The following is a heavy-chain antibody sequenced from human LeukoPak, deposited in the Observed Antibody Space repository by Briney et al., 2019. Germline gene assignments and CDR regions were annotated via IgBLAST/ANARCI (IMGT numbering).Heavy chain of an antibody. V-gene: IGHV3-23*01. Sequence: GGSLRLSCAASGFTFSNYAMNWVRQAPGKGLEWVSTISASGGRTYYADSVKGRFSVSRDNSKNTLYLHMNSLRAEDTAVYYCAKEREMAARYYFDYWGQGTLVTVSS. CDR2: ISASGGRT. CDR3: AKEREMAARYYFDY. J-gene: IGHJ4*02. CDR1: GFTFSNYA. D-gene: IGHD3-9*01.